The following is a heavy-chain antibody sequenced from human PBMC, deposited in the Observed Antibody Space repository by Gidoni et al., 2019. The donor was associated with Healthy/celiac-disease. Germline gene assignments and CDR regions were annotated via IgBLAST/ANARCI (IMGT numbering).Heavy chain of an antibody. Sequence: EVQLVESGGGLVKPGGSLRLSCAASGFTFSNAWMSGVRQAPGKGLEWVGRIKSKTDGWTTDYAAPVKGRFTISRDDSKNTLYLQMNSLKTEDTAVYYCTTDTYYYDSSGYYFAFDIWGQGTMVTVSS. D-gene: IGHD3-22*01. J-gene: IGHJ3*02. CDR3: TTDTYYYDSSGYYFAFDI. CDR1: GFTFSNAW. V-gene: IGHV3-15*01. CDR2: IKSKTDGWTT.